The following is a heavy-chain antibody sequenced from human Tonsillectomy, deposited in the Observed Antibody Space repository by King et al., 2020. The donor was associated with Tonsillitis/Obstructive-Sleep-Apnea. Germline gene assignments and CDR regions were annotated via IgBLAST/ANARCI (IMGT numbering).Heavy chain of an antibody. CDR1: NGSITSAGYY. D-gene: IGHD1-1*01. CDR3: ASTTPPYYYYYMDV. Sequence: PLQESGPGLVKPSQTLSLTCTVSNGSITSAGYYWSWIRHHPGQGLEWIGYISYSGSAYYSPSLKSRLTISVDTSKNQFSLNLSSVTAADTAVYYCASTTPPYYYYYMDVWGKGTTVTVSS. CDR2: ISYSGSA. J-gene: IGHJ6*03. V-gene: IGHV4-31*03.